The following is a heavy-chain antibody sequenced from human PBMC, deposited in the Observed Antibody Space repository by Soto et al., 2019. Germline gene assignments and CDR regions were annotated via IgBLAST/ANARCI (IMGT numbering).Heavy chain of an antibody. Sequence: QVQLVESGGGVVQPGRSLRLSCAASGFTFSSYAMHWVRQAPGTGLEWVAVIAYDGRNKYYADSVKGRFTISRDNSKNTLELQMNSLRIEDTAVYYCARELERVFDYWGQGTLVTVSS. D-gene: IGHD1-1*01. CDR1: GFTFSSYA. CDR2: IAYDGRNK. J-gene: IGHJ4*02. V-gene: IGHV3-30*04. CDR3: ARELERVFDY.